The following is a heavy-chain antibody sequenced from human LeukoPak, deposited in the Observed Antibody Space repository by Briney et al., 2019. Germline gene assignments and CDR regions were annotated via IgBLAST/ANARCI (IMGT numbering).Heavy chain of an antibody. J-gene: IGHJ4*02. D-gene: IGHD3-9*01. Sequence: GGSLRLSCAVSGFTFSNYAMSWVRQASGKGLNWVSFISASDGSTSYADSVKGRFTISRDNSKNTLYLQMNSLRAEDTAVYYCAKGRSPDFDWSNVYYFDYWGQGTLVTVSS. CDR3: AKGRSPDFDWSNVYYFDY. CDR2: ISASDGST. V-gene: IGHV3-23*01. CDR1: GFTFSNYA.